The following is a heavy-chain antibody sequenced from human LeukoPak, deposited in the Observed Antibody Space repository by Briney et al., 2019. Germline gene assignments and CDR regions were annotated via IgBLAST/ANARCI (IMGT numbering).Heavy chain of an antibody. Sequence: ASVKVSCKASGYTFTSYGIGWVRQAPGQGLEWMGWISAYNGNTNYAQKLQGRVIMTTDTSTSTAYMELRSLRSDDTAVYYCARGGYCSSTSCRTNAHQVAFDIWGQGTMVTVSS. CDR1: GYTFTSYG. D-gene: IGHD2-2*01. J-gene: IGHJ3*02. V-gene: IGHV1-18*01. CDR3: ARGGYCSSTSCRTNAHQVAFDI. CDR2: ISAYNGNT.